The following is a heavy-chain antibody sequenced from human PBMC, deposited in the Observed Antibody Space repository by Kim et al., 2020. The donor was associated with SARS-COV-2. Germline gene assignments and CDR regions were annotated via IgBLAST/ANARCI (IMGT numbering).Heavy chain of an antibody. CDR2: ISAYNGNT. V-gene: IGHV1-18*01. CDR3: ARGRKLLRVVSDGSSNWFDP. J-gene: IGHJ5*02. CDR1: GYTFTSYG. Sequence: ASVKVSCKASGYTFTSYGISWVRQAPGQGLEWMGWISAYNGNTNYAQKLQGRVTMTTDTSTSTAYLELRSLRSDDTAVYYCARGRKLLRVVSDGSSNWFDPWGQGTLVTVSS. D-gene: IGHD2-15*01.